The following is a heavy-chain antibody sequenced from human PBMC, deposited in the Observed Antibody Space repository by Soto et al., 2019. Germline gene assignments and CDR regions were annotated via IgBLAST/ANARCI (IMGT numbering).Heavy chain of an antibody. J-gene: IGHJ4*01. D-gene: IGHD6-19*01. V-gene: IGHV3-23*01. CDR1: GFTLTRSA. Sequence: PGGSLRLSCAGSGFTLTRSAVSWVRQAPGKGLEWVSGISAGGGGTYYADSVEGRFTISRDISKNTVYLQMNGLRVEDTAVYYCAKDMGQWVETFDYRGHGTLVTVSS. CDR3: AKDMGQWVETFDY. CDR2: ISAGGGGT.